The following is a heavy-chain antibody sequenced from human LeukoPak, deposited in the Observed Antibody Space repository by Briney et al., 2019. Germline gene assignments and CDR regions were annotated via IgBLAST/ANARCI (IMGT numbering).Heavy chain of an antibody. V-gene: IGHV1-69*13. Sequence: SVKVSCKASGGTFSSYAISWVRQAPGQGLEWMGGIIPIFGTANYAQKFQGRVTITADESTSTAYMELSSLRSEDTAVYYCAIQAGGVVPAASSWYSDYWGQGTLVTVSS. J-gene: IGHJ4*02. CDR1: GGTFSSYA. D-gene: IGHD2-2*01. CDR3: AIQAGGVVPAASSWYSDY. CDR2: IIPIFGTA.